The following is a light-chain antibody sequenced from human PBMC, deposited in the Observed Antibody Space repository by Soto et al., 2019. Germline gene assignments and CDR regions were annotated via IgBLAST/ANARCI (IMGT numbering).Light chain of an antibody. J-gene: IGLJ3*02. Sequence: QSVLTQSPSASASLGASVKLTCTLSSEHSNYAIAWYQQQPGKGPRYLMKLATDGSHTKGDGIPDRFSGSSSGAERYLTISSLQSEDEADYYCQPWGTGGWVFGGGTKVTVL. CDR2: LATDGSH. CDR3: QPWGTGGWV. CDR1: SEHSNYA. V-gene: IGLV4-69*01.